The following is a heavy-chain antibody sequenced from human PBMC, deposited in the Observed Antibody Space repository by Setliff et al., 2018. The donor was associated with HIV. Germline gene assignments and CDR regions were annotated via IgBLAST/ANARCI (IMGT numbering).Heavy chain of an antibody. CDR3: ARGLRQNRSNSDVFDV. D-gene: IGHD4-4*01. CDR2: IIPMFGTT. V-gene: IGHV1-69*13. Sequence: SVKVSCKASGVTFRRFAFSWVRQAPGQGLEWMGGIIPMFGTTNYAQKFQGRVTITADESTSTVYMELTSLRFEDTAVYYCARGLRQNRSNSDVFDVWGQGTVVTVSS. J-gene: IGHJ3*01. CDR1: GVTFRRFA.